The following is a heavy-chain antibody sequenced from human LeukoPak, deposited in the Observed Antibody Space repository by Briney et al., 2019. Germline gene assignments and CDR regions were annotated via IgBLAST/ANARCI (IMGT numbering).Heavy chain of an antibody. Sequence: GGSLRLSCEASGFTVSSNYMSWVRQAPGKGLEWVSLIYSGGNAYYADSVKGRFTISTDNSKNTLYLQMNSLRAEDTAVYYWAIQKYCTNGICYRKYYFDYWGQGTLVTVSS. CDR2: IYSGGNA. CDR3: AIQKYCTNGICYRKYYFDY. D-gene: IGHD2-8*01. V-gene: IGHV3-66*01. CDR1: GFTVSSNY. J-gene: IGHJ4*02.